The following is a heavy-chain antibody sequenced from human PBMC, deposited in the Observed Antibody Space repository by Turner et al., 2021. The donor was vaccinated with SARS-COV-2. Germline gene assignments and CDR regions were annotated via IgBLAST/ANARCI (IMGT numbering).Heavy chain of an antibody. CDR3: ARARWHYYDSSGYYPDAFDI. Sequence: EVHLVESGGGLVKPGGSLRLSCAASGFTFSSYSMNWVRQAPGKGLEWVSSISSSSSYIYYANSVKGRLTISRDNAKNSLYLQMNSLRAEDTAVYYCARARWHYYDSSGYYPDAFDIWGQGTMVTVSS. CDR2: ISSSSSYI. J-gene: IGHJ3*02. V-gene: IGHV3-21*01. CDR1: GFTFSSYS. D-gene: IGHD3-22*01.